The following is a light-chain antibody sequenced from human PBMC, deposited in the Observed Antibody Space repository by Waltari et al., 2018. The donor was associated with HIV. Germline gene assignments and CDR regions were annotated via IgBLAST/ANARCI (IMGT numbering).Light chain of an antibody. CDR3: QQYYSTPYT. Sequence: DIVMTQSPDSLAVSLGERATINCKSSQSVLYRSNNKNYLTWYQQKPGQPPKLLIYWASTRESGVPDRFSGSGSGTHFALTITNVQAEDVAVYYCQQYYSTPYTFGQGTKLEIK. J-gene: IGKJ2*01. CDR2: WAS. CDR1: QSVLYRSNNKNY. V-gene: IGKV4-1*01.